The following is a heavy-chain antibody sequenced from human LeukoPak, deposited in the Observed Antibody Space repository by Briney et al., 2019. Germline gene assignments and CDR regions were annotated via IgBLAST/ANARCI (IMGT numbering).Heavy chain of an antibody. CDR2: TYYSGST. CDR1: GGSISSSSYY. J-gene: IGHJ4*02. D-gene: IGHD2-2*01. V-gene: IGHV4-39*01. Sequence: SETLSLTCTVSGGSISSSSYYWGWIRQPPGKGLDWIGSTYYSGSTYHNPSLKSRVTISVDTSKNQFSLKLRSVTAADTAMYYCARQYIVVVPAATYFDYWGQGTLVTVSS. CDR3: ARQYIVVVPAATYFDY.